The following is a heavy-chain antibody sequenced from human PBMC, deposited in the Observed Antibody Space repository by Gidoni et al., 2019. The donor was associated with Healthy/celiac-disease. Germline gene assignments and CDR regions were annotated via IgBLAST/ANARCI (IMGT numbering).Heavy chain of an antibody. Sequence: EVQLVESVGGLVQPGRSLRLSCTAAGFTFGDYAMSWFRQAPGKGLEWVGFIRSKAYVGTTEYAASVKGRFTISRDDSKSIAYLQMNSLKTEDTAVYYCTRVMSGWFDPWGQGTLVTVSS. D-gene: IGHD3-10*01. CDR3: TRVMSGWFDP. J-gene: IGHJ5*02. CDR1: GFTFGDYA. V-gene: IGHV3-49*03. CDR2: IRSKAYVGTT.